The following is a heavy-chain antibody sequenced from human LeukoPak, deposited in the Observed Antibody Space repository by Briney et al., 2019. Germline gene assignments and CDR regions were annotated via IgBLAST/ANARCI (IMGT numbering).Heavy chain of an antibody. J-gene: IGHJ4*02. CDR1: GGSISSGGYY. CDR2: IYYSGST. D-gene: IGHD3-10*01. V-gene: IGHV4-31*03. Sequence: PSETLSLTCTVSGGSISSGGYYWSWIRQHPGKGLEWIGYIYYSGSTYYNPSLKSRVTISVDTSKNQFSLKLSSVTAADTAVYYCARDHGDGSGSYFDYWGQGTLDTVSS. CDR3: ARDHGDGSGSYFDY.